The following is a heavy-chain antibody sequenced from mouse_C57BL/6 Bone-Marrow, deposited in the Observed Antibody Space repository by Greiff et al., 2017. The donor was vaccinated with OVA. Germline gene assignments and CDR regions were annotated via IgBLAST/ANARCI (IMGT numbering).Heavy chain of an antibody. CDR2: IYPGSGST. D-gene: IGHD2-2*01. CDR1: GYTFTSYW. V-gene: IGHV1-55*01. Sequence: VQLQQSGAELVKPGASVKMSCKASGYTFTSYWITWVKQRPGQGLEWIGDIYPGSGSTNYNEKFKSKATLTVDTSSSTACMQLSSLTSEDSAVYYCARPYGYDNYYAMDYWGQGTSVTVSS. CDR3: ARPYGYDNYYAMDY. J-gene: IGHJ4*01.